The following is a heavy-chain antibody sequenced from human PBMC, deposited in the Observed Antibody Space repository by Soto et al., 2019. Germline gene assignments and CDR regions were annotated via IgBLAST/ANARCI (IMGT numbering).Heavy chain of an antibody. V-gene: IGHV4-59*01. Sequence: QVQLQESDPGLVKPSETLSLTCTVSGGSINSYYWSWIRPSPGKGLEWIGYVYYSGTTYYNPSLQSRVTISVDTSKKQFSLKVRSVTAADTAIYFCARAGSTWRYFFEYWGQGSLVTVSS. D-gene: IGHD2-2*01. J-gene: IGHJ4*02. CDR1: GGSINSYY. CDR2: VYYSGTT. CDR3: ARAGSTWRYFFEY.